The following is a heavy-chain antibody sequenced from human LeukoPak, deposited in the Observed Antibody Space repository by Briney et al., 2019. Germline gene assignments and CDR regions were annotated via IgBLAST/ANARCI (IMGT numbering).Heavy chain of an antibody. J-gene: IGHJ6*03. V-gene: IGHV3-21*01. CDR2: ISSSSSYI. CDR3: ARDKCGDCYSDYYYYMDV. CDR1: GFTFSSYS. Sequence: GGSVRLSCAASGFTFSSYSMNWVRQAPGKGLEWVSSISSSSSYIYYADSVKGRFTISRDNAKNSLYLQMNSLRAEDTAVYYCARDKCGDCYSDYYYYMDVWGKGTTVTVSS. D-gene: IGHD2-21*02.